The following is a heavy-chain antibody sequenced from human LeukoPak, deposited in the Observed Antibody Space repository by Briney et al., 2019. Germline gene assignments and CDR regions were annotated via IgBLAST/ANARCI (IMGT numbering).Heavy chain of an antibody. V-gene: IGHV3-7*03. CDR1: GVSISGQW. D-gene: IGHD2-2*01. CDR2: IKHDGSEE. CDR3: TKGNNTISFNFDY. J-gene: IGHJ4*02. Sequence: PGESLRLSCVASGVSISGQWMNWVRQAPGQGLEWVANIKHDGSEEYYVDSVKDRFTISRDNNKNLLFLQMNSLRVEDSAIYYCTKGNNTISFNFDYWGRGSLVIVSS.